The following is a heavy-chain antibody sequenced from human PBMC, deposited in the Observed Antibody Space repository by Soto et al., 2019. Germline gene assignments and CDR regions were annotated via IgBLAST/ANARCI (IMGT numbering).Heavy chain of an antibody. CDR2: IYPSDSDT. V-gene: IGHV5-51*01. Sequence: SLKISCKGSGYNFAGYWIAWVRQMPGKGLELMGIIYPSDSDTRYRPSFQGQVTISADKSISSAYLQWSSLRASDTAMYYCARGGVSTRTFDYWGQGTPVTVSS. D-gene: IGHD3-3*01. J-gene: IGHJ4*02. CDR3: ARGGVSTRTFDY. CDR1: GYNFAGYW.